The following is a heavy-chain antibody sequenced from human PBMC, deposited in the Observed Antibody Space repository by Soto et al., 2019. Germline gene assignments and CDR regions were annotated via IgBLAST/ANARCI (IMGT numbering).Heavy chain of an antibody. CDR1: GYTFTSYA. J-gene: IGHJ4*02. CDR2: INAGNGNT. CDR3: ARGDYVWGSYRYEDY. Sequence: QVQLVQSGAEEKKPGASVKVSCKASGYTFTSYAMHWVRQAPGQRLEWMGWINAGNGNTKYSQKFQGRVTITRDTSEXTAYMELSSLRSEDTAVYYCARGDYVWGSYRYEDYWGQGTLVTVSS. D-gene: IGHD3-16*02. V-gene: IGHV1-3*05.